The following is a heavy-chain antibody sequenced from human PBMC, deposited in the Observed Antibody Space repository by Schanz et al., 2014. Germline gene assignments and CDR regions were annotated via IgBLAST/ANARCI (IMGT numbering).Heavy chain of an antibody. CDR2: VSRSTPDI. CDR3: VRDSFFAFDY. V-gene: IGHV3-48*01. J-gene: IGHJ4*02. D-gene: IGHD3-3*01. CDR1: GFTFDKYA. Sequence: EVQLVESGGGLVQPGKSLRLSCAASGFTFDKYAMNWVRQAPGKGLEWVSYVSRSTPDIYYADSVKGRFTMSRDNAKNSVFLQMNSLRAEDTAVYYCVRDSFFAFDYWGQGTLVTVSS.